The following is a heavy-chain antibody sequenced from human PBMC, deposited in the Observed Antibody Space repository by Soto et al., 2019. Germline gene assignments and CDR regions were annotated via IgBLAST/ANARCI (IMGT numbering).Heavy chain of an antibody. V-gene: IGHV1-2*04. CDR2: INPNSGGT. Sequence: GASVKVSCKASGYTFTGYYMHWVRQAPGQGLEWKGWINPNSGGTNYAQKFQGWVTMTRDTSISTAYMELSRLRSDDTAVYYCARGNRGYCSGGSCPTALFDPWGQGTLVTVSS. CDR3: ARGNRGYCSGGSCPTALFDP. CDR1: GYTFTGYY. D-gene: IGHD2-15*01. J-gene: IGHJ5*02.